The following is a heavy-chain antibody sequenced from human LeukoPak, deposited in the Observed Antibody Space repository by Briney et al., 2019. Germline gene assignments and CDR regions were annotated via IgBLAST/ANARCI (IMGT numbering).Heavy chain of an antibody. CDR2: LSYSGIT. CDR3: ARHIQGANVCDY. Sequence: SETLSLTCTVSGGSISSSNSYWGWIRQPPGKVLEWIGTLSYSGITYYNPSLKSRITISVDTYKSQFSLRMSSVTAADTALYYCARHIQGANVCDYWGQGTLVTVPS. J-gene: IGHJ4*02. V-gene: IGHV4-39*01. CDR1: GGSISSSNSY. D-gene: IGHD2-21*01.